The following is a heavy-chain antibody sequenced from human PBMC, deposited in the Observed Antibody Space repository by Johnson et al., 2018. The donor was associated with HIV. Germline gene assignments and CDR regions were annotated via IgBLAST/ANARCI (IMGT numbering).Heavy chain of an antibody. CDR1: GFTFSSYW. CDR2: IKQDGSEK. V-gene: IGHV3-7*01. Sequence: DVQLAESGGGLVQPGGSLRLSCAASGFTFSSYWMSWVRQAPGKGLEWVANIKQDGSEKYYVDSVKGRFTISRDNAKNSLYLQMNSLRAEDTAVYYCARDLSEGELGHAFDIWGQGTMVTVSS. CDR3: ARDLSEGELGHAFDI. J-gene: IGHJ3*02. D-gene: IGHD1-26*01.